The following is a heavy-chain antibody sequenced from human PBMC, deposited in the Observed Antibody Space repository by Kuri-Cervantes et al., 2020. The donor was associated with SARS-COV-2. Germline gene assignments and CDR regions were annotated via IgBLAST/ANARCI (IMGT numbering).Heavy chain of an antibody. CDR2: ISTNGGST. J-gene: IGHJ3*02. CDR3: ARGSEVHGGSSWYPDAFDI. D-gene: IGHD6-13*01. CDR1: GFTFSSYA. Sequence: GGTLRLSCAASGFTFSSYAMHWVRQAPGKGLEYVSAISTNGGSTYYANSVKCRFTISRDNPKNSLYIQMGSLRAEDMAFYYGARGSEVHGGSSWYPDAFDIWGQGTMVTVSS. V-gene: IGHV3-64*01.